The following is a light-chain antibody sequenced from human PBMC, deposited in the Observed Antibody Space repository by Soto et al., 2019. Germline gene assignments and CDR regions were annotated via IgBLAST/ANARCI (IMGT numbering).Light chain of an antibody. CDR3: AAWDNSLSGRV. CDR2: DDN. V-gene: IGLV1-47*02. J-gene: IGLJ3*02. CDR1: SSNIGSNY. Sequence: QSELTQPPSASGTPGQRVTISCSGSSSNIGSNYEYWYQQLPGTAPKLLVFDDNQRPSGVPDRFSDSKSGTSASLAISGLRSEDEADYYCAAWDNSLSGRVFGGGTKVTVL.